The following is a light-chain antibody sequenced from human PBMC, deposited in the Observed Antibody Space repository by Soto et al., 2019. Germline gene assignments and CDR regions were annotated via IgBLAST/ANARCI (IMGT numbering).Light chain of an antibody. J-gene: IGKJ5*01. CDR1: PSLLHSNGYNY. V-gene: IGKV2-28*01. CDR3: MQALQTPIT. Sequence: DIVMTQSPLSLPVTPVEPASISCXGSPSLLHSNGYNYLDWYLQKPGQSPQLLIYLGSNRASGVPDRFSGSGSGTDFTLKISRVEAEDVGVYYCMQALQTPITFGQGTRLEIK. CDR2: LGS.